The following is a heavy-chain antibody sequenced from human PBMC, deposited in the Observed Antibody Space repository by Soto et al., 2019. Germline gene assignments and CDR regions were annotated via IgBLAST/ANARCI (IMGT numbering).Heavy chain of an antibody. Sequence: SETLSLTCTVSGGAINSTVYYWGWIRQPPGKGLEWIGSSNYGGLTYYSPSLQSRVTISLDTAKNHFSLNLRSVTAADTAVYYCARHGAYSTSVYYYYGMDVWGQGTTVTVSS. CDR3: ARHGAYSTSVYYYYGMDV. V-gene: IGHV4-39*01. J-gene: IGHJ6*02. CDR1: GGAINSTVYY. D-gene: IGHD6-13*01. CDR2: SNYGGLT.